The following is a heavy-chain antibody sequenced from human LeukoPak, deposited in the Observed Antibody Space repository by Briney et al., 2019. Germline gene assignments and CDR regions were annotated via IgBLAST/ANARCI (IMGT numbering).Heavy chain of an antibody. CDR1: GFTFSSYA. D-gene: IGHD6-19*01. Sequence: PGGSLRLSCAASGFTFSSYAMSWVRQAPGKGLEWVSAISGSGGSTYYADSVKGRFTISRDNSKNTLYLQMNSLRAEDTAVYYCAKKISSSGRTSAYYFDYWGQGTLVTVSS. V-gene: IGHV3-23*01. CDR3: AKKISSSGRTSAYYFDY. J-gene: IGHJ4*02. CDR2: ISGSGGST.